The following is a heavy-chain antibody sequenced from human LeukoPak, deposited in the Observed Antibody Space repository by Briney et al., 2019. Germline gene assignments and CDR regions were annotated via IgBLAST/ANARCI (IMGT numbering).Heavy chain of an antibody. D-gene: IGHD3-16*01. CDR3: ARGGPRWLDP. V-gene: IGHV4-59*01. CDR2: LFYSGSP. CDR1: RGSMTNYY. J-gene: IGHJ5*02. Sequence: PSETLSLTCSVSRGSMTNYYWTWIRQPPGRGLEWIGSLFYSGSPNANPSLQSRLTMSVDTSKNQFSLRLTSVTAADTALYLCARGGPRWLDPWGQGTLVIVSS.